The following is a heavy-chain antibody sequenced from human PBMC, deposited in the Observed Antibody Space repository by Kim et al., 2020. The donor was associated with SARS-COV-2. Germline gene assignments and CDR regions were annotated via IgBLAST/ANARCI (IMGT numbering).Heavy chain of an antibody. CDR1: GYTFTRYY. V-gene: IGHV1-46*01. CDR2: INARAGST. Sequence: ASVKVSCKTSGYTFTRYYIHWVRQAPGQGLEWMGIINARAGSTSYAEKFRGRVTMTWDTSTGTVYMDLSSLGSDDTAIYYCARKDFDGGLDYWGQGTLVTV. CDR3: ARKDFDGGLDY. D-gene: IGHD3-9*01. J-gene: IGHJ4*02.